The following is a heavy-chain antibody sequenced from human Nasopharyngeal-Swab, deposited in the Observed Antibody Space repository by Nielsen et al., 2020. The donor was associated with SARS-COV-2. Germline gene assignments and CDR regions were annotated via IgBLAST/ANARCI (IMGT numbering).Heavy chain of an antibody. CDR2: ISSSGSTI. V-gene: IGHV3-48*03. Sequence: GGSLRLSCAASGFTFSSHEMNWVRQAPGKGLEWVSYISSSGSTIYYADSVKGRFTISRDNAKNSLYLQMNSLRAEDTAVYYCARDDHTVVVTAVGHDAFDIWGQGTMVTVSS. D-gene: IGHD2-21*02. CDR3: ARDDHTVVVTAVGHDAFDI. CDR1: GFTFSSHE. J-gene: IGHJ3*02.